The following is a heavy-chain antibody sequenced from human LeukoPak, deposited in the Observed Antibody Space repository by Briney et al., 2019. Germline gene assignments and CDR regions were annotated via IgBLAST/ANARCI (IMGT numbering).Heavy chain of an antibody. CDR3: AKSVYYDILIGYYKGDYYFDY. CDR1: GFTFSSYE. J-gene: IGHJ4*02. Sequence: AGGSLRLSCAASGFTFSSYEMNWVRQAPGKGLEWVSYISSSGSTIYYADSVKGRFTISRDNAKNSLYLQMNSLRAEDTAVYYCAKSVYYDILIGYYKGDYYFDYWGQGTLVTVSS. D-gene: IGHD3-9*01. V-gene: IGHV3-48*03. CDR2: ISSSGSTI.